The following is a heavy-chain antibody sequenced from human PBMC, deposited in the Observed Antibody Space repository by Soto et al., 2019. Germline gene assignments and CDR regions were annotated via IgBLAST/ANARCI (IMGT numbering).Heavy chain of an antibody. CDR1: GYTFTSYG. Sequence: QVQLVQSGAEVKKPGASVKVSCKASGYTFTSYGISWVRQAPGQGLEWMGWISAYNGNTNYAQKLQGRVTMTTDTSTSTAYMEMRSLRSDDTAVYYCARQDGIAAAGMNPDYFDYWGQGTLVTVSS. CDR3: ARQDGIAAAGMNPDYFDY. D-gene: IGHD6-13*01. CDR2: ISAYNGNT. J-gene: IGHJ4*02. V-gene: IGHV1-18*01.